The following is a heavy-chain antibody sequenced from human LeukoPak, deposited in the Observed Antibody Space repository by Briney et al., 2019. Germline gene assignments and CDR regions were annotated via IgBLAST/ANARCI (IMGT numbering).Heavy chain of an antibody. Sequence: HTGGSLRLSCAASGFTFDDYAMHRVRQAPGKGLEWVSGINWNSGSKVYADSVKGRFTISRDNAKNSLYLQMNSLRAEDTAVYYCARLREIPVFGVVTKSTSYFDYWGQGTLVTVSS. CDR2: INWNSGSK. J-gene: IGHJ4*02. CDR1: GFTFDDYA. CDR3: ARLREIPVFGVVTKSTSYFDY. V-gene: IGHV3-9*01. D-gene: IGHD3-3*01.